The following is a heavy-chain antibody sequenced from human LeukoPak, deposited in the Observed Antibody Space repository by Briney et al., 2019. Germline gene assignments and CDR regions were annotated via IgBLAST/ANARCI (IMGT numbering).Heavy chain of an antibody. Sequence: GGSLRLSCEVSGFTFSSYWMHWVRHIPGKGLMWVSRIESNGLTLYADSVRDRFTISRDNGKNTIYLQMNSLRVDDTAIYYCAKAATYFYGSVTYDWFESWGQGTPVTVSS. CDR2: IESNGLT. D-gene: IGHD3-10*01. CDR3: AKAATYFYGSVTYDWFES. CDR1: GFTFSSYW. J-gene: IGHJ5*01. V-gene: IGHV3-74*01.